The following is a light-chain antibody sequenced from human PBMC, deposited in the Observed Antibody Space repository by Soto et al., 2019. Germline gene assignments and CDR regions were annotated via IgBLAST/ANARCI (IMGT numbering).Light chain of an antibody. CDR1: QSVSSY. J-gene: IGKJ1*01. CDR2: DAS. CDR3: QQRSNRAGT. Sequence: EIVLTQSPATLSLSPGERATLSCRASQSVSSYLAWYQQKPGQAPGLLIYDASNRATGIPARFSGSGSGTDFTLTISSLEPEDFAVYYCQQRSNRAGTFGQGTKVDIK. V-gene: IGKV3-11*01.